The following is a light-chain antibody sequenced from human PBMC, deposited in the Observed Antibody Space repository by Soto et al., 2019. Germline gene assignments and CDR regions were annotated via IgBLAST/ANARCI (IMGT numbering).Light chain of an antibody. CDR3: QQYNNWPQT. CDR1: QSVGSS. J-gene: IGKJ1*01. V-gene: IGKV3-15*01. CDR2: GAS. Sequence: EVVMTQSPDTLSVSPGERATLSCRASQSVGSSLAWYQQKPGQAPRLLIYGASTRDTGIPARFSGTGSGTEFTLTISSLQSEDFAVYYCQQYNNWPQTFGQGTKVDI.